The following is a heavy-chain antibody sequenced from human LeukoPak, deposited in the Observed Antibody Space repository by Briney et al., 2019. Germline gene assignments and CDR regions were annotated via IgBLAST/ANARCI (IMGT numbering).Heavy chain of an antibody. V-gene: IGHV3-23*01. Sequence: GGSLRLSCAASGFTFSSYAMSWVRQSPGKGLEWVSAISGSGGRTFYADSVKGRFTISRDNSKNTLYLHMNSLRVEDTAVYFCAKDDVGDLNLIDYWGQGTLVTVSS. CDR3: AKDDVGDLNLIDY. D-gene: IGHD3-16*01. J-gene: IGHJ4*02. CDR1: GFTFSSYA. CDR2: ISGSGGRT.